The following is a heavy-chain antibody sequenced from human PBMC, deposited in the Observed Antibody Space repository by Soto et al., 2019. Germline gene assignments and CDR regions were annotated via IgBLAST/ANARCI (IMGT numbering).Heavy chain of an antibody. J-gene: IGHJ6*02. V-gene: IGHV4-34*02. CDR2: NIHSGST. CDR1: GGSFSGYD. CDR3: ASVAVVPALYGTDV. Sequence: QVRLQQWGAGLLKPSETLSLTCAVYGGSFSGYDWSWIRQPPGKGLEWIGENIHSGSTNYNPSLKRRVNISVDTSRNQVPLRLSSVTAADTAVYYCASVAVVPALYGTDVWGQGTTVTVSS. D-gene: IGHD2-2*01.